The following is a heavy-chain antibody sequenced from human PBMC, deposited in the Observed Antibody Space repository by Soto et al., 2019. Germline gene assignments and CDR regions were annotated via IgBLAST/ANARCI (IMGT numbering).Heavy chain of an antibody. V-gene: IGHV1-18*01. Sequence: ASVKVSCKASGSTFTSYGISWVRQAPGQALEGMGWISSNNGNTNYAQKLYGRITITTATSTTTAHLQLRILSSAATATHYGERDKTGYSSGWYLYWGQGTLVNVSS. CDR2: ISSNNGNT. CDR3: ERDKTGYSSGWYLY. J-gene: IGHJ4*02. CDR1: GSTFTSYG. D-gene: IGHD6-19*01.